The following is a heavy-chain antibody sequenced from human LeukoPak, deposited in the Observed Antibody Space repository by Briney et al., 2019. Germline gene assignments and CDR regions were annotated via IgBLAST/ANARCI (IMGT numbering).Heavy chain of an antibody. CDR3: ARGRRDGYNLGY. CDR1: GFNVPTNY. CDR2: IYSGGTT. V-gene: IGHV3-53*01. Sequence: GGSPRLSCAASGFNVPTNYISWVRQAPGKGLGWVSVIYSGGTTYYADSVKGRFTISRDISKDTPSLQMNSLRAEDTAVYYCARGRRDGYNLGYWGQGTLVAVSS. D-gene: IGHD5-24*01. J-gene: IGHJ4*02.